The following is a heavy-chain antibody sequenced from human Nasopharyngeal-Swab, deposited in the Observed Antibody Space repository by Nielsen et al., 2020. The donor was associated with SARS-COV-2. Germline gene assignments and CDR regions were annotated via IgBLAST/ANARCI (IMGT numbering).Heavy chain of an antibody. J-gene: IGHJ5*02. D-gene: IGHD3-3*01. CDR3: ARVTYYDFWSGTNWLDP. CDR1: GYTFTSYA. CDR2: INAGNGNT. Sequence: ASVKVSCKASGYTFTSYAIHWVRQAPGQRLEWMGWINAGNGNTKYSQKFQGRVTITRDTSASTAYMELSSLRSEDTAVYYCARVTYYDFWSGTNWLDPWGQGTLVTVSS. V-gene: IGHV1-3*01.